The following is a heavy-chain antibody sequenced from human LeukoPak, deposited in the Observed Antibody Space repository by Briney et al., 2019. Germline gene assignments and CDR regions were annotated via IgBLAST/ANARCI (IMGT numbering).Heavy chain of an antibody. J-gene: IGHJ6*02. CDR2: IYHSGSP. V-gene: IGHV4-59*08. CDR3: ASSTYDYVWGSYRQDYGMDV. Sequence: SETLSLTCTVSGGSISSYYWSWIRQPPGRGLEWIGSIYHSGSPYYNPSLKSRVTISVDTSKNQFSLKLSSVTAADTAVYYCASSTYDYVWGSYRQDYGMDVWGQGTTVTVSS. D-gene: IGHD3-16*02. CDR1: GGSISSYY.